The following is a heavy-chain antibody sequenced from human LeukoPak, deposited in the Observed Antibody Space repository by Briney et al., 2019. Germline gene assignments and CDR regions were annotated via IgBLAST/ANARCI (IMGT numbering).Heavy chain of an antibody. V-gene: IGHV4-30-4*08. J-gene: IGHJ4*02. Sequence: SETLSLTCSVSGGSISGSSYHWGWIRQPPGKGLEWIGYIYYSGSTYYNPSLKSRVTISVDTSKNQFSLKLSSVTAADTAVYYCARVPRYCSSTSCYTGGSPIDYWGQGTLVTVTS. D-gene: IGHD2-2*02. CDR1: GGSISGSSYH. CDR2: IYYSGST. CDR3: ARVPRYCSSTSCYTGGSPIDY.